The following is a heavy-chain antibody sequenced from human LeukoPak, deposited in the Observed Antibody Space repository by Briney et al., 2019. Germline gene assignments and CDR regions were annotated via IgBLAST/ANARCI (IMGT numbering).Heavy chain of an antibody. Sequence: GESLTLSWDASGFNFNTISMNWVRQAPGKGLGWDSFISPDGDTISHADSVTGRFTTSRDNAERSLYLQMNSLRAEDTALYYCTRDLPVPSLVRGIIIYGRIDYWGQGTLVTVSS. CDR2: ISPDGDTI. CDR3: TRDLPVPSLVRGIIIYGRIDY. D-gene: IGHD3-10*01. CDR1: GFNFNTIS. V-gene: IGHV3-21*01. J-gene: IGHJ4*02.